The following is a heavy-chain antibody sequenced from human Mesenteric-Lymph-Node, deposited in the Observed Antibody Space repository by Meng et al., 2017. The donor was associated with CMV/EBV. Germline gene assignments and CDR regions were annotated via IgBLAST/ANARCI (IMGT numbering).Heavy chain of an antibody. V-gene: IGHV3-23*01. Sequence: GESLKISCAASGFTFSTYAMSWVRQAPGKGLEWVSGISGNGEYTYYADSMKGRFSISRDNSKNTLYLQMNSLRAEDTAVYYCAKDAHYYESSGYDFDYWGQGTLVTVSS. J-gene: IGHJ4*02. D-gene: IGHD3-22*01. CDR3: AKDAHYYESSGYDFDY. CDR2: ISGNGEYT. CDR1: GFTFSTYA.